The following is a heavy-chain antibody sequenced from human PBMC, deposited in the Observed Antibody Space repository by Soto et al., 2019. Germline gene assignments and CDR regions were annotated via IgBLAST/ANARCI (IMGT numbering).Heavy chain of an antibody. D-gene: IGHD4-17*01. CDR3: ARDLDYGGNSDWFDP. CDR2: IIPIFGTA. J-gene: IGHJ5*02. Sequence: QVQLVQSGAEVKKPGSSVKVSCKASGGTFSSYAISWVLQAPGQGLEWMGGIIPIFGTANYAQKFQGRVTITADEPTSTAYMELSSLRSEDTAVYYCARDLDYGGNSDWFDPWGQGTLLTVSS. CDR1: GGTFSSYA. V-gene: IGHV1-69*12.